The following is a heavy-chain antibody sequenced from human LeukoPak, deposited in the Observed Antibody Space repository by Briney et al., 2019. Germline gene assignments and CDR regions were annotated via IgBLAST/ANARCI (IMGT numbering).Heavy chain of an antibody. CDR2: IKSKTDGGTT. CDR1: GFPLSDAW. D-gene: IGHD3-3*01. CDR3: TTDRLRFYDFWSGPYRDNYFDY. Sequence: TGGSLRLSCAVSGFPLSDAWMNWVRQAPGKGLEWVGRIKSKTDGGTTDYAAPVKGRFTISRDDSKNTLYLQMNSLKTEDTAVYYCTTDRLRFYDFWSGPYRDNYFDYWGQGTLVTVSS. V-gene: IGHV3-15*07. J-gene: IGHJ4*02.